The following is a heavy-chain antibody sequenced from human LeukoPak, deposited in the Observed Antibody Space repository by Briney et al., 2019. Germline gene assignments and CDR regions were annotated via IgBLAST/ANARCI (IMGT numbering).Heavy chain of an antibody. V-gene: IGHV3-23*01. CDR3: AKGQRLWFAYHLES. D-gene: IGHD3-10*01. Sequence: GGSLRLSCAASGSTSRNYAMNWVRQAPGKGLEWVSAISGSGGTGYNTYYADSVKGRFTISREDSKDTLDLQMDRLRTDDTAMYYCAKGQRLWFAYHLESWGPGTLVTVSS. J-gene: IGHJ4*02. CDR1: GSTSRNYA. CDR2: ISGSGGTGYNT.